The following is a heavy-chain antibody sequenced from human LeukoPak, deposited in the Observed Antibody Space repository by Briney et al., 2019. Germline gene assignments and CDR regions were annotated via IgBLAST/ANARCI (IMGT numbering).Heavy chain of an antibody. CDR2: INHSGST. V-gene: IGHV4-34*01. CDR1: GGSFSGYY. D-gene: IGHD6-13*01. J-gene: IGHJ4*02. CDR3: ARPKYSSSWYGNYFDY. Sequence: SETLSLTCAVYGGSFSGYYWSWIRQPPGKGLEWIGEINHSGSTNYNPSLKSRVTISVDTSKNQFSLKLSFVTAADTAVYYCARPKYSSSWYGNYFDYWGQGTLVTVSS.